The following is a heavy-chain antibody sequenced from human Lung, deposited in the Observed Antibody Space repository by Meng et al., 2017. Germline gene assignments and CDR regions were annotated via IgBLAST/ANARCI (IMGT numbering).Heavy chain of an antibody. J-gene: IGHJ2*01. CDR3: ARGQKGYFDL. V-gene: IGHV4-30-4*01. Sequence: QVQLQESGPGLVKPSKTLFLTCTGSRGSISSSNYYWSWIRQPPGKGLEWSGHIYNSGSTYYNPSLKSRITISVDTSKNQFSLKLSSVTAADTAVYYCARGQKGYFDLWGRGTLVTVSS. CDR1: RGSISSSNYY. CDR2: IYNSGST.